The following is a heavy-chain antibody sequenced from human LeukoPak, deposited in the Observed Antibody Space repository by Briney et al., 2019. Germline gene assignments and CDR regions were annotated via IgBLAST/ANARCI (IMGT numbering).Heavy chain of an antibody. J-gene: IGHJ4*02. CDR2: INPNSGGT. CDR1: GYTFTGYY. D-gene: IGHD5-18*01. CDR3: ARGAWIQGPHDY. V-gene: IGHV1-2*02. Sequence: ASVKVSCKASGYTFTGYYMHWVRQAPGQGLEWMGWINPNSGGTNYAQKFQGRVTMTRDTSISTGYMELSRLRSDDTAVYYCARGAWIQGPHDYWGQGTLVTVSS.